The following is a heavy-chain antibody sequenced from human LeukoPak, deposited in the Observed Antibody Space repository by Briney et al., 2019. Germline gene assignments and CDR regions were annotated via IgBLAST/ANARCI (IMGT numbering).Heavy chain of an antibody. CDR2: IYYSGST. CDR3: ARLAPHYCSSTSCYKVGDY. V-gene: IGHV4-59*01. CDR1: GGSISSYY. D-gene: IGHD2-2*02. J-gene: IGHJ4*02. Sequence: SETLSLTCTVSGGSISSYYWSWIRQPPGKGLEWIGYIYYSGSTDYNPSLKSRVTISVDTSKNQFSLKLSSVTASDTAVYYCARLAPHYCSSTSCYKVGDYWGQGTLVTVSS.